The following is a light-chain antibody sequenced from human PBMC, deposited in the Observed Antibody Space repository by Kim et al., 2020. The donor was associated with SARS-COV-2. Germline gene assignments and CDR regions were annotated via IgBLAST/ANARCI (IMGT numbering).Light chain of an antibody. CDR3: NSRDSSGNHSWV. J-gene: IGLJ3*02. CDR2: GKN. Sequence: SSELTQDPAVSVALGQTVRITCQGDSLRSYYASWYQQKPGQAPVLVIYGKNNRPSGIPDRFSGSSSGNTASLTITGAPAEDEADYYCNSRDSSGNHSWVF. V-gene: IGLV3-19*01. CDR1: SLRSYY.